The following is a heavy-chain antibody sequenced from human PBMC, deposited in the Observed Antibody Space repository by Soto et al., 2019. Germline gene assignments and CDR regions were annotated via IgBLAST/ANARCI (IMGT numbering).Heavy chain of an antibody. CDR2: IIPMIGRT. V-gene: IGHV1-69*01. J-gene: IGHJ4*02. D-gene: IGHD3-9*01. CDR3: ASWDYDVLTGYSYDD. Sequence: QVQLVQSGAEVKKPGSSVKVSCKASGGTFNNYGMGWVRQAPGQGLEWMGGIIPMIGRTNYAQKCQGILTLTADATRSTAYIELRSRRSDDTAVYYSASWDYDVLTGYSYDDWGQGTLVTVSS. CDR1: GGTFNNYG.